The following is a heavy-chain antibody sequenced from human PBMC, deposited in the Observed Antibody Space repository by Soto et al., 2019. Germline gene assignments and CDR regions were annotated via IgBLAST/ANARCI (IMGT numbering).Heavy chain of an antibody. D-gene: IGHD5-12*01. CDR2: IIPIFGTA. Sequence: QVQLVQSGAEVKKPGSSVKVSCKASEGTFSSYAISWVRQAPGPGLDWRGGIIPIFGTASCAEKFQGRVRSSADESTSTAYMELSSLRYEDTAVYYCARDRDGYGSGYGYFDLWGRGTLVTVSS. J-gene: IGHJ2*01. CDR3: ARDRDGYGSGYGYFDL. CDR1: EGTFSSYA. V-gene: IGHV1-69*12.